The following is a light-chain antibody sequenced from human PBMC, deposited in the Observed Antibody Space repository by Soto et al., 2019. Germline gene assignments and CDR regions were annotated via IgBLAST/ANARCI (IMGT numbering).Light chain of an antibody. V-gene: IGKV3-20*01. CDR2: GAS. Sequence: EIALTQSPGTLSLSPGERATLSCRASQSVSRSYLAWYQQKPGHASRLLIYGASSRATGIPDRFSDSGSGTDFTLSISRLEPEDFAVYYCQHYGSTPLTFGQGTKVEIK. J-gene: IGKJ1*01. CDR3: QHYGSTPLT. CDR1: QSVSRSY.